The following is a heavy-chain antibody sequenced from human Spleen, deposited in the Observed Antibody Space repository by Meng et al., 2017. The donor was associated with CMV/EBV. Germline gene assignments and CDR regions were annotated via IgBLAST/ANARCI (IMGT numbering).Heavy chain of an antibody. J-gene: IGHJ4*02. CDR2: ISGSSSYK. D-gene: IGHD3-3*01. CDR1: GLSFSSYS. V-gene: IGHV3-21*01. CDR3: ARGATIFGVVNWAFDY. Sequence: GGSLRLFCAASGLSFSSYSMNWVRQAPGKGLEWVSSISGSSSYKYYADSVKGRFTISRDNAKNSLYLQMNSLRGEDTAVYYCARGATIFGVVNWAFDYWGQGTLVTVSS.